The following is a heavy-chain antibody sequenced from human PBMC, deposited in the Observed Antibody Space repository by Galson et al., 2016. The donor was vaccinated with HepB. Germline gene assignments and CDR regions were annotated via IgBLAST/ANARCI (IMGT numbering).Heavy chain of an antibody. D-gene: IGHD6-19*01. CDR3: ARGTVVAGNFDY. CDR1: GFTFSRYT. Sequence: SLRLSCAASGFTFSRYTVHWVRQAPGKGLEWLAVISDDANSKYYADSVKGRFTISRENAKNSLYLQMHSLRAGDTAVYYCARGTVVAGNFDYWGQGTLVTVSS. CDR2: ISDDANSK. J-gene: IGHJ4*02. V-gene: IGHV3-30*14.